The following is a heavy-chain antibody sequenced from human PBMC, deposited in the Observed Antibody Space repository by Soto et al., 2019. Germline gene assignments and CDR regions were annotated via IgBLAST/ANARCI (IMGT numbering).Heavy chain of an antibody. D-gene: IGHD2-2*01. CDR1: GFTFSIYA. CDR2: ISYDGSNK. V-gene: IGHV3-30-3*01. CDR3: ARDDCSSTSCRLTIPHDAFDI. Sequence: PAGSLRLSCAASGFTFSIYAMHWVRHAPGKGLEWVAVISYDGSNKYYADSVKGRFTISRDNSKNTLYLQMNSLRAEDTAVYYCARDDCSSTSCRLTIPHDAFDIWGQGTMVTVSS. J-gene: IGHJ3*02.